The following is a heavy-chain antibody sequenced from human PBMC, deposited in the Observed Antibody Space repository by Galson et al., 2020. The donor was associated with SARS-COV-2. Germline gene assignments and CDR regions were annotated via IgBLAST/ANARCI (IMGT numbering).Heavy chain of an antibody. V-gene: IGHV3-30*04. D-gene: IGHD2-2*02. CDR1: GFTFSSYA. J-gene: IGHJ3*02. CDR3: ARAWSGTSCYIGDAFDI. CDR2: IIYDGSNK. Sequence: GGSLRLSCAASGFTFSSYAMHWVRQAPGKGLEWVAVIIYDGSNKYYADSVKGRFTISRDNSKNTLYLQMNSLRAEDTAVYYCARAWSGTSCYIGDAFDIWGQGTMVTVSS.